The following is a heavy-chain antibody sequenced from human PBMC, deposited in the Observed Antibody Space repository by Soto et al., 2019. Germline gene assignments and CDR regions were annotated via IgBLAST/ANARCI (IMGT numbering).Heavy chain of an antibody. CDR2: ISAYNGNT. CDR1: GYTFTSYG. Sequence: AEVKVSCKASGYTFTSYGISWVRQAPGQGLEWMGWISAYNGNTNYAQKLQGRVTMTTDTSTSTAYMELRSLRSDDTAVYYCARGSTYYYDSSGPPTPVDYWGQGTLVTVSS. CDR3: ARGSTYYYDSSGPPTPVDY. D-gene: IGHD3-22*01. V-gene: IGHV1-18*04. J-gene: IGHJ4*02.